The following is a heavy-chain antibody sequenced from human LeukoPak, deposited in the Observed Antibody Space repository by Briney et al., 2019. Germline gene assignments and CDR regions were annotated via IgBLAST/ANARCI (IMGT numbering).Heavy chain of an antibody. CDR3: AREFYCSGGSCYSLDY. CDR1: GFTFSSYA. Sequence: PGGSLRLSCAASGFTFSSYAMSWVRQAPGKGLEWVSGISGRDSSTYYADSVKGRFTISRDNAKNSLYLQMNSLRAEDTAVYYCAREFYCSGGSCYSLDYWGQGTLVTVSS. V-gene: IGHV3-23*01. CDR2: ISGRDSST. J-gene: IGHJ4*02. D-gene: IGHD2-15*01.